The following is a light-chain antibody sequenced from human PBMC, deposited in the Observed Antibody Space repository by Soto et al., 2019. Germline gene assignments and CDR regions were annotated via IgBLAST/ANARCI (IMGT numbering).Light chain of an antibody. Sequence: DIQLTQSPSFLSASVGDRVTITCRASQGISSYLAWYQQKPGKAPKLLIYAASTLQSGVPSRFSGSGSGTEFTLTISSLQPEDFATYYCQQLYSYSPLTFGGGTKVEIK. CDR3: QQLYSYSPLT. J-gene: IGKJ4*01. CDR1: QGISSY. CDR2: AAS. V-gene: IGKV1-9*01.